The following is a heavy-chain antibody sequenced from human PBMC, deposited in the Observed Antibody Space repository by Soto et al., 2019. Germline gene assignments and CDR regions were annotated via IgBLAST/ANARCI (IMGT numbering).Heavy chain of an antibody. CDR2: IYTSGST. CDR3: ARDHRSRVGASSYYYYGMDV. J-gene: IGHJ6*02. V-gene: IGHV4-4*07. D-gene: IGHD1-26*01. Sequence: SETLSRTWSVSGCSISSYYWSWSRQPAGKGLGWIGRIYTSGSTNYNPSLKSRVTMSVDTSKNQFSLKLSSVTAADTAVYYCARDHRSRVGASSYYYYGMDVWGQGTTVTVSS. CDR1: GCSISSYY.